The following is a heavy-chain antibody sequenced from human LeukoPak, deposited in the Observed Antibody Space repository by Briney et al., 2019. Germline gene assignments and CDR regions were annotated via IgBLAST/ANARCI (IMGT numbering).Heavy chain of an antibody. CDR1: GGSISGYY. CDR3: ARHGVVGATSRGWFDP. J-gene: IGHJ5*02. V-gene: IGHV4-59*08. CDR2: IYYSGST. Sequence: SETLSLTCTVSGGSISGYYWSWIRQPPGKGLEWIGYIYYSGSTNYNPSLKSRVTISVDTSKNQFSLKLSSVTAADTAVYYCARHGVVGATSRGWFDPWGQGTLVTVSS. D-gene: IGHD1-26*01.